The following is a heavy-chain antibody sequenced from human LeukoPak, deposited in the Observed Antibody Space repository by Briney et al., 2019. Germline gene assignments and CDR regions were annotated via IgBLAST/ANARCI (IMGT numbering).Heavy chain of an antibody. CDR1: GFTVSSNY. D-gene: IGHD2-2*01. J-gene: IGHJ3*02. CDR3: ASSYCSSTSCYLEDAFDI. V-gene: IGHV3-53*05. CDR2: IYSGGST. Sequence: GGSLRLSCAASGFTVSSNYMSWVRQAPGKGLEWVSVIYSGGSTYYADSVKGRFTISRDNSKNTLYLQMNSLRAEDTAVYYCASSYCSSTSCYLEDAFDIWGQGTMVTVSS.